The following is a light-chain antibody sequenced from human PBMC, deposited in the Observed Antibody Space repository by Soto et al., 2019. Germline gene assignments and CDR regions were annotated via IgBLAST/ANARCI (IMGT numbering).Light chain of an antibody. Sequence: DIQMTQSPSSLSASVGDRVTITCRASQSISSYLNWYQQKPGKAPKLLIYAASSLQSGVQSRFSGSGSGTDFTITISSLQHEDFATYSCQQSYSTPFTFGPGTNVDIK. V-gene: IGKV1-39*01. CDR2: AAS. J-gene: IGKJ3*01. CDR3: QQSYSTPFT. CDR1: QSISSY.